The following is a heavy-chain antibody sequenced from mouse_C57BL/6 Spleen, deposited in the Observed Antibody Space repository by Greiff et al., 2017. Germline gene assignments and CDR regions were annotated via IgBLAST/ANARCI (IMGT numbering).Heavy chain of an antibody. J-gene: IGHJ4*01. CDR3: ASSGNDYDEYYYDMDY. CDR1: GYTFTDYN. D-gene: IGHD2-4*01. Sequence: VQLQQSGPELVKPGASVKIPCKASGYTFTDYNMDWVKQSHGKSLEWIGDINPNNGGTIYNQKFKGKATLTVDKSSSTAYMELRSLTSEDTAVYYCASSGNDYDEYYYDMDYWGQGTSVTVSS. V-gene: IGHV1-18*01. CDR2: INPNNGGT.